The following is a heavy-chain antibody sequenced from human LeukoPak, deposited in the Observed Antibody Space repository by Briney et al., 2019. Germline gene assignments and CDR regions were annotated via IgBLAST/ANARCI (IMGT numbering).Heavy chain of an antibody. CDR2: ISYDGSNH. V-gene: IGHV3-30-3*01. CDR3: VRPYVSSGSYCFDC. D-gene: IGHD1-26*01. Sequence: PGRSLRLSRAASGFTLSRHNMHWVRQAPGKGLEWVAVISYDGSNHQYAETVRGRFTSSRDKSRNTLFLQMSSLSPEDTAVYYCVRPYVSSGSYCFDCWGQGTLVTVSS. CDR1: GFTLSRHN. J-gene: IGHJ4*02.